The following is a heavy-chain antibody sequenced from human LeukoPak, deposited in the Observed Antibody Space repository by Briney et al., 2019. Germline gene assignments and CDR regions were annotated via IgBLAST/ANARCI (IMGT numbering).Heavy chain of an antibody. CDR1: GFTFSSYA. V-gene: IGHV3-30*04. D-gene: IGHD3-3*01. J-gene: IGHJ4*02. CDR2: ISYDGSNK. CDR3: ARMLEWLLPFDY. Sequence: GGSLRLSCAASGFTFSSYAMRWVRQAPGKGLEWVAVISYDGSNKYYADSVKGRFTISRDNSKNTLYLQMNSLRAEDTAEYYCARMLEWLLPFDYWGQGTLVTVSS.